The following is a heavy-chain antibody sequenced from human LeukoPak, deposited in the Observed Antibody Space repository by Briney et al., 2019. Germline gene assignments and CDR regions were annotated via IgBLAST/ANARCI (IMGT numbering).Heavy chain of an antibody. Sequence: SETLSLTCTVSGGSISSYYWSWIRQPPGKGLEWIGYIYYSVSTNYNPSLKSRVTISVDTSKNQFSLKLSSVTAADTAVYYCVRVTTTYYYYYGMDVWGQGTTVTVSS. J-gene: IGHJ6*02. V-gene: IGHV4-59*01. CDR3: VRVTTTYYYYYGMDV. CDR1: GGSISSYY. D-gene: IGHD4-11*01. CDR2: IYYSVST.